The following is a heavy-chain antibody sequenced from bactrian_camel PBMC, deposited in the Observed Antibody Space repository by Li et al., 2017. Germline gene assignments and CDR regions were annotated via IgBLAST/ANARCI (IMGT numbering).Heavy chain of an antibody. D-gene: IGHD1*01. CDR2: RHDGSRVA. V-gene: IGHV3S53*01. Sequence: HVQLVESGGDSVQAGGSQRLSCVASGSTSDINCMGWFRQVPGKEREVVARRHDGSRVADYAASVEGRFTIDRDSAKGAVYLQMNNLKPEDTAMYYCAAAAYVNRWRVLRKDAYTYWGQGTQVTVS. CDR3: AAAAYVNRWRVLRKDAYTY. CDR1: GSTSDINC. J-gene: IGHJ4*01.